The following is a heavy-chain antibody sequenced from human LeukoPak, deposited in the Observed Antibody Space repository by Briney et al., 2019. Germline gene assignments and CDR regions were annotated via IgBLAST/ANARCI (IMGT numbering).Heavy chain of an antibody. CDR3: VKDLSYETSGSFFDY. J-gene: IGHJ4*02. CDR1: GFTFEDYT. V-gene: IGHV3-43*01. D-gene: IGHD3-22*01. CDR2: ISRDGTT. Sequence: PGGSLRLSCAASGFTFEDYTMHWVRQAPGKTLEWVSLISRDGTTFYADSVKGRFTISRDNSKDSLYLRMDTLRSEDTAFYYCVKDLSYETSGSFFDYWGQGTLVTVS.